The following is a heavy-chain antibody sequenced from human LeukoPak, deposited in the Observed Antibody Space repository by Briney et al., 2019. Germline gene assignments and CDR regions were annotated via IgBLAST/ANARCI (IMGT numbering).Heavy chain of an antibody. J-gene: IGHJ4*02. V-gene: IGHV3-30*18. D-gene: IGHD3-22*01. CDR1: GFTFNNYG. CDR2: ISYDGSNK. CDR3: AKGYYYDSDGYYQHFDY. Sequence: GGSLRLSCAASGFTFNNYGIHWVRQAPGKGLEWVALISYDGSNKYYADSVKGRFTISRDNSKNTLYLQMNSLRAEDTAVYYSAKGYYYDSDGYYQHFDYSGQGTLVTVSS.